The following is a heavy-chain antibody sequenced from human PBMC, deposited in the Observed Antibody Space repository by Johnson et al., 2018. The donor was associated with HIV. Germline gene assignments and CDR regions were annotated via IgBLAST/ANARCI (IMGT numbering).Heavy chain of an antibody. V-gene: IGHV3-9*01. CDR1: GFTFDDYA. CDR2: INWNGGSI. Sequence: VQLVESGGGLIQPGKSLRLSCAASGFTFDDYAMHWVRQAPGKGLEWVSGINWNGGSIYYTDFVKGRFTISRDTSRNTVYLQMNSLRVEDTAIYYCARDGESQQLPLGDAFDVWGQGTMVTVSS. CDR3: ARDGESQQLPLGDAFDV. D-gene: IGHD6-13*01. J-gene: IGHJ3*01.